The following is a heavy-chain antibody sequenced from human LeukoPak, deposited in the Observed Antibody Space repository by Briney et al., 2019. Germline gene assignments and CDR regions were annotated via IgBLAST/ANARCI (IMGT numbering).Heavy chain of an antibody. CDR3: ARDPRHMVTTKYNAFDI. J-gene: IGHJ3*02. CDR2: ISPYNGNT. D-gene: IGHD4-17*01. CDR1: GYTFTDYG. V-gene: IGHV1-18*01. Sequence: ASVKVSWKTSGYTFTDYGFSWVRQAPGQGLEWMGWISPYNGNTRYTQKFQDRVTMTTDTSAGTAYMELRSLRSDDTAVYYCARDPRHMVTTKYNAFDIWGQGTMVTVSS.